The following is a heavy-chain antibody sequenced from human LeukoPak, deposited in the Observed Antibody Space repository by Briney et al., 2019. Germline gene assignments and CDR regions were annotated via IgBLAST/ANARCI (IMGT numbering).Heavy chain of an antibody. CDR1: GYTFTGYY. V-gene: IGHV1-2*02. CDR3: AKASGGSGSYSKYYFDY. Sequence: ASVKVSCKASGYTFTGYYMHWVRQAPGQGLEWMGWINPNSGGTNYAQKFQGRVTMTRDTSISTAYMELSRLRSDDTAVYYCAKASGGSGSYSKYYFDYWGQGTLVTVSS. D-gene: IGHD3-10*01. CDR2: INPNSGGT. J-gene: IGHJ4*02.